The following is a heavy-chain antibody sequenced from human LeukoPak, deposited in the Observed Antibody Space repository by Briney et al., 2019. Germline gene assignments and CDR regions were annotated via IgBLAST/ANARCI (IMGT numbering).Heavy chain of an antibody. D-gene: IGHD3-22*01. J-gene: IGHJ4*02. CDR2: IKQDGSEK. CDR3: ASPNGYYYY. Sequence: GGSLRLSCAASGLSFNNYWMSWVRQAPGKGPEWVANIKQDGSEKYYVDSVKGRFTISRDNAKNSLYLQMNSLRAEDTAVYYCASPNGYYYYWGQGTLVTVSS. V-gene: IGHV3-7*03. CDR1: GLSFNNYW.